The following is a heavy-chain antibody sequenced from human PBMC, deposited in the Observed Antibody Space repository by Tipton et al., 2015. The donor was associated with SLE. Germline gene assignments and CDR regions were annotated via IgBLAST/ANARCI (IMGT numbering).Heavy chain of an antibody. CDR3: ARKGHDSWSGYNGFDI. CDR2: IFQTGST. Sequence: TLSLTCTVSGDSISRSVYYWDWVRQSPGKGLEWIGSIFQTGSTYYNPSLKSRVTMSVDTSKNQFSLELSSVTAADTAMYYCARKGHDSWSGYNGFDIWGQGTMVSVSS. CDR1: GDSISRSVYY. J-gene: IGHJ3*02. V-gene: IGHV4-39*07. D-gene: IGHD3-3*01.